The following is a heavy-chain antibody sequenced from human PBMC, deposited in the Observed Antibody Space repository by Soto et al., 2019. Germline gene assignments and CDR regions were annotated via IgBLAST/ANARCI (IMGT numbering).Heavy chain of an antibody. Sequence: ASVKVSCKVSGYTLTELSMHWVRQAPGKGLEWMGGFDPEDGETIYAQKFQGRVTMTEDTSTDTAYMELSSLRSEDTAVYYCATQNLHGSGSYYGKGLYYYYGMDVRGQGTTVTVSS. CDR2: FDPEDGET. CDR3: ATQNLHGSGSYYGKGLYYYYGMDV. V-gene: IGHV1-24*01. CDR1: GYTLTELS. D-gene: IGHD3-10*01. J-gene: IGHJ6*02.